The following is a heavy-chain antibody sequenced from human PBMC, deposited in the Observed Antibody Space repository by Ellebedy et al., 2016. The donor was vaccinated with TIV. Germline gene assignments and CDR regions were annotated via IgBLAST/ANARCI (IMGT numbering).Heavy chain of an antibody. V-gene: IGHV3-7*01. CDR2: IKQDGSEK. Sequence: GGSLRLSCAAPGFAFSSYGIHWVRQAPGKGLEWVANIKQDGSEKYYVDSVKGRFTISRDNAKNSLYLQMNSLRAEDTAVYYCARAALGQWLAYYFDYWGQGTLVTVSS. D-gene: IGHD6-19*01. J-gene: IGHJ4*02. CDR1: GFAFSSYG. CDR3: ARAALGQWLAYYFDY.